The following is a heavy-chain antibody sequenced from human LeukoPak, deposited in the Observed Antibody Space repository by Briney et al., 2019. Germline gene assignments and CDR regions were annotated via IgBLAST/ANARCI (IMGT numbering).Heavy chain of an antibody. D-gene: IGHD3-16*01. CDR3: ARDSDRYYGYVRVAFDI. J-gene: IGHJ3*02. V-gene: IGHV3-21*01. CDR2: ISSSSSYI. Sequence: GGSLRLSCAASGFTFSSYSMNWVRQAPGKGLEWVSSISSSSSYIYYADSVKGRFTISRDNDKNSLYLQMNRLRAEDTAVCYCARDSDRYYGYVRVAFDIWGRGTMVSVS. CDR1: GFTFSSYS.